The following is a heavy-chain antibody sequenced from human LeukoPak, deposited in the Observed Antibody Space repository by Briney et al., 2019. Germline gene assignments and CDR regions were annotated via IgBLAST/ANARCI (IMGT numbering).Heavy chain of an antibody. Sequence: GSLRLSCLTSGFTFVNASMSWVRQAPGKGLEWVGLMKSKPEGGTTFYAAPVRGRFTISRDDSRNTLYLQITSLTIGDTGVYYCTTGNPWGQGTLVTVSS. CDR2: MKSKPEGGTT. V-gene: IGHV3-15*01. CDR1: GFTFVNAS. CDR3: TTGNP. J-gene: IGHJ5*02.